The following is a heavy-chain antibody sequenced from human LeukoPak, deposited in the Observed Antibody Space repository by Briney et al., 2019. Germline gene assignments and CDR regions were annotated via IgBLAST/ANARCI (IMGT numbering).Heavy chain of an antibody. CDR2: IHSSGST. V-gene: IGHV4-61*02. D-gene: IGHD3-16*01. J-gene: IGHJ2*01. CDR1: GGSISSGGYY. Sequence: SETLSLTCTVSGGSISSGGYYWSWIRQPAGKGLEYLGRIHSSGSTNYNPSLTSRVTISRDTSKNHYSLKLSSVTAADTAVYYCARRGENGHWYFDLWGRGTLVAVSS. CDR3: ARRGENGHWYFDL.